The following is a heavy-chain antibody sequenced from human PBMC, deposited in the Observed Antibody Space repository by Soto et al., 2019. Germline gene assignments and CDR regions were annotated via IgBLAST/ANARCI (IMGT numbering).Heavy chain of an antibody. D-gene: IGHD6-13*01. CDR3: AKRPSAAAGYFAEYFQH. CDR1: GFTLSSYA. J-gene: IGHJ1*01. V-gene: IGHV3-23*01. Sequence: GGSLILSCAASGFTLSSYAMSWVRQAPGKGLEWVSAISGSGGSTYYADSVKGRFTISRDNSKNTLYLQMNSLRAEDTAVYYCAKRPSAAAGYFAEYFQHWGQGTLVTVSS. CDR2: ISGSGGST.